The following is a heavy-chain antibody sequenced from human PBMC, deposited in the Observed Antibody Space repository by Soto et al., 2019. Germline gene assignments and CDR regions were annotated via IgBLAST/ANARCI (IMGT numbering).Heavy chain of an antibody. J-gene: IGHJ4*02. D-gene: IGHD3-3*01. CDR1: GFTFSSYC. V-gene: IGHV3-30*18. Sequence: GGSLRLSCAASGFTFSSYCMHWVRQAPGKGLEWVAVISYDGSNKYYADSVKGRFTISRDNSKNTLYLQMNSLRAEDTAVYYCAKDGDFRPFDYWGQGTLVTVST. CDR2: ISYDGSNK. CDR3: AKDGDFRPFDY.